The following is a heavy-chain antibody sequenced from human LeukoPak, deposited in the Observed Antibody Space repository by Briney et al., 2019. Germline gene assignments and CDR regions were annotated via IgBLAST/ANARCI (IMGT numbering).Heavy chain of an antibody. D-gene: IGHD4-17*01. Sequence: GSLRLSCASSGFTFSSYAMSWVRQAPGKGLEWIGEIYHSGSTNYNPSLKSRVTISVDTSKNQFSLNLSSVTAADTAVYFCASCPFYGDYGLTTTPFDHWGQGTLVTVSS. V-gene: IGHV4-4*01. CDR2: IYHSGST. J-gene: IGHJ4*02. CDR1: GFTFSSYAM. CDR3: ASCPFYGDYGLTTTPFDH.